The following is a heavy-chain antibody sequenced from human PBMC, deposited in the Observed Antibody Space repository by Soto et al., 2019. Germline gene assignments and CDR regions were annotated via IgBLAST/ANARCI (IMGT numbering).Heavy chain of an antibody. Sequence: ASVKVSCKASGYTFTGHYMHWVRQAPGQGLEWMGWINSNSVGTNYAQKFQGRVTMTRDTSISTAYMELSRLRSDDTAVYYCAREPMVRAAHGFDIWGQVTMVPVS. V-gene: IGHV1-2*02. J-gene: IGHJ3*02. CDR3: AREPMVRAAHGFDI. CDR1: GYTFTGHY. D-gene: IGHD3-10*01. CDR2: INSNSVGT.